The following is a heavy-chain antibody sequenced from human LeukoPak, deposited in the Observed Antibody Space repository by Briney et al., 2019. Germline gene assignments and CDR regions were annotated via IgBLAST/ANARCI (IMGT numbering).Heavy chain of an antibody. Sequence: SVKVSCKASGGTFSSYAISWVRQAPGQGLEWMGGIIPIFGTANYAQKFQGRVTITADESTSTAYMELSSLRSEDTAVYYCARAPYDSSGYYLTPPHFDYWGQGTLVTVSS. D-gene: IGHD3-22*01. CDR3: ARAPYDSSGYYLTPPHFDY. V-gene: IGHV1-69*13. CDR1: GGTFSSYA. J-gene: IGHJ4*02. CDR2: IIPIFGTA.